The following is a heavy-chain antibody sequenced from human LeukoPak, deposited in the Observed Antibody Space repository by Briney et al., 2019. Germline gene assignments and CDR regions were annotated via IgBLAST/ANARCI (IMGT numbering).Heavy chain of an antibody. CDR2: ISGSGAGT. CDR1: GFTFSSYA. D-gene: IGHD5-18*01. CDR3: ARRLWSTFDGMDV. J-gene: IGHJ6*02. Sequence: GGSLRLSCAATGFTFSSYAMSWVRQAPGKGLEWVSAISGSGAGTYYVDSVKGRFTTSRDNSKNTLYLQMNSLRAEDTAVYYCARRLWSTFDGMDVWGQGTTVTVSS. V-gene: IGHV3-23*01.